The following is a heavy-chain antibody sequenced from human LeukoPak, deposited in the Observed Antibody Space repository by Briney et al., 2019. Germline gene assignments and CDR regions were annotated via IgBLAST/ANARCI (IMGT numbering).Heavy chain of an antibody. D-gene: IGHD2-21*01. CDR3: GIVATTRQY. CDR1: DESLSGNF. Sequence: SETLSLTCAVYDESLSGNFCFWIRQPPGKPLEWIGEIYRSTFINYNPSLKSRLTISMDTSKNQFSLKVTSVTAADTAMYYCGIVATTRQYWGQGTLVTVSS. V-gene: IGHV4-34*01. J-gene: IGHJ1*01. CDR2: IYRSTFI.